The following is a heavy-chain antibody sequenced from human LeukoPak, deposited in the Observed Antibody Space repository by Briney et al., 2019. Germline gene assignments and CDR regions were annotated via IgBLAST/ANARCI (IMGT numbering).Heavy chain of an antibody. CDR3: ARHRSSKLRYFDWSPKGYFDC. D-gene: IGHD3-9*01. CDR1: GGSFSGYY. J-gene: IGHJ4*02. Sequence: NPSETLSLTCAVYGGSFSGYYWSWIRQPPGKGLEWIGEINHSGSTNYNPSLKSRVTISVDTSKNQFSLKLSSVTAADTAVYYCARHRSSKLRYFDWSPKGYFDCWGQGTLVTVSS. CDR2: INHSGST. V-gene: IGHV4-34*01.